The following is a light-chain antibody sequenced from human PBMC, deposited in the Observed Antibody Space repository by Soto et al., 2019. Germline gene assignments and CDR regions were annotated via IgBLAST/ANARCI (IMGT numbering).Light chain of an antibody. V-gene: IGLV2-14*01. CDR3: SSYSSTSTLA. CDR2: EVS. CDR1: SSDIGGYSY. Sequence: QSVLTQPASVSGSPGQSITISCTGTSSDIGGYSYVSWYQQHPDKAPKLIIYEVSNRPSGVSNRFSGSKSGDTASLTISGLQADDEADYSCSSYSSTSTLAIAGGTKLTVL. J-gene: IGLJ2*01.